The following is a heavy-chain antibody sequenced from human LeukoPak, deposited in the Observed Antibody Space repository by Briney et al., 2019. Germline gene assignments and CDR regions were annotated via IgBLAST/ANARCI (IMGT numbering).Heavy chain of an antibody. Sequence: SETLSLTCTVSGGSISSYYWSWIRQPPGKGLEWIGYMYYSGSTNYNPSLKSRVTISVDTSKNQFSLKLSSVTAADTAVYYCARKSSSSWCFDYWGQGTLVTVSS. CDR1: GGSISSYY. CDR2: MYYSGST. J-gene: IGHJ4*02. V-gene: IGHV4-59*01. D-gene: IGHD6-13*01. CDR3: ARKSSSSWCFDY.